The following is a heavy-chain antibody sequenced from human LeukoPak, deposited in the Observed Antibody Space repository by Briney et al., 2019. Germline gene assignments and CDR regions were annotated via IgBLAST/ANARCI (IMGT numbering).Heavy chain of an antibody. CDR3: ASGIAAAGVHFDY. Sequence: GGSLRLSCAASGFTFSSYWMHWVRQAPGKGLVWVSRINSDGSSTSYADSVKGRFTISRDNAKNTLYLQMNSLRAEDTAVYYCASGIAAAGVHFDYWGQRTLVTVSS. CDR1: GFTFSSYW. V-gene: IGHV3-74*01. CDR2: INSDGSST. D-gene: IGHD6-13*01. J-gene: IGHJ4*02.